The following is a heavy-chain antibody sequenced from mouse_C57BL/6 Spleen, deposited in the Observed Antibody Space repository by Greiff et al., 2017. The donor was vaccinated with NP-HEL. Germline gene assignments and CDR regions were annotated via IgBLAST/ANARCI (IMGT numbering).Heavy chain of an antibody. J-gene: IGHJ3*01. V-gene: IGHV1-58*01. Sequence: VQLQQSGAELVRPGSSVKMSCKTSGYTFTSYGINWVKQRPGQGLEWIGYIYIGDGYTAYNEKFKGKATLTSYTSSSTAYMQLSSLTSEDSAIYFCAREGPAWFAYWGHGTLVTVSA. CDR2: IYIGDGYT. D-gene: IGHD3-3*01. CDR1: GYTFTSYG. CDR3: AREGPAWFAY.